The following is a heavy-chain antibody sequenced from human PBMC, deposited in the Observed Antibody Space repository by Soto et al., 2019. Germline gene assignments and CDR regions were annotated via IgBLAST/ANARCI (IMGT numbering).Heavy chain of an antibody. CDR2: ISNDVRNI. V-gene: IGHV3-30*18. CDR3: VKDSPGGLSTVFIPGPD. D-gene: IGHD4-17*01. CDR1: GLTFSTYG. Sequence: VQLVESGGGVVQPGKSLRLSCAASGLTFSTYGFHWVRQAPGKGLEWVAVISNDVRNIHYAESVKGRFTISRDNSKNTPYLPMSRQRPNGSAVYYCVKDSPGGLSTVFIPGPDWGQGTLVTV. J-gene: IGHJ4*02.